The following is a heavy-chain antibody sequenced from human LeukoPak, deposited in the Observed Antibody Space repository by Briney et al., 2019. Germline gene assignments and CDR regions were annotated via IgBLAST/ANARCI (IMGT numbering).Heavy chain of an antibody. J-gene: IGHJ4*02. D-gene: IGHD4-23*01. Sequence: GGSLRLSCAASGFTFSSYWMSWVRQAPGKGLEWVAVIPYDGSNKYYADSVKGRFTISRENSKNRLYLQMNSLRAEDTAVYYCARAEGYGGELDSWGQGTLVTVSS. CDR3: ARAEGYGGELDS. V-gene: IGHV3-30*13. CDR1: GFTFSSYW. CDR2: IPYDGSNK.